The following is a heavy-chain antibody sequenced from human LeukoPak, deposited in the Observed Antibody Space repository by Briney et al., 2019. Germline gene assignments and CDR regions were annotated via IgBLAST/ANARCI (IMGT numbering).Heavy chain of an antibody. CDR3: AGARAVAGTMDY. Sequence: SETLSLTCAVYGGSFSGYYWSWIRQPPAKGLEWIGEINHSGSTNYNPSPKSRVTISVDTSKNQFSLKLSSVTAADTAVYYCAGARAVAGTMDYWGQGTLVTVSS. J-gene: IGHJ4*02. CDR1: GGSFSGYY. V-gene: IGHV4-34*01. CDR2: INHSGST. D-gene: IGHD6-19*01.